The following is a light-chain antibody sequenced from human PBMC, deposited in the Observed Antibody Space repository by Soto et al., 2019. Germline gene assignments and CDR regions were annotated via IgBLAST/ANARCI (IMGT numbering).Light chain of an antibody. CDR2: EVI. V-gene: IGLV2-14*01. Sequence: QSALTQPASVSGSPGQSITISCTGTSSDIGTYNSVSWYQHHPGKAPKLLIFEVIDRPSGVSDRFSGSKSGNTASLTISGLQPEDEADYDCCSYTSTDTLVFGGGTKLTVL. J-gene: IGLJ3*02. CDR1: SSDIGTYNS. CDR3: CSYTSTDTLV.